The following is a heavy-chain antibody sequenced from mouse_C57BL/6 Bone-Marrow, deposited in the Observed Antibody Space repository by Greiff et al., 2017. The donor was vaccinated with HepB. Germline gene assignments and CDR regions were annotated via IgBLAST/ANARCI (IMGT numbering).Heavy chain of an antibody. V-gene: IGHV5-17*01. D-gene: IGHD2-4*01. CDR3: ARGDYDRGDYAMDY. CDR2: ISSGSSTI. Sequence: EVQGVESGGGLVKPGGSLKLSCAASGFTFSDYGMHWVRQAPEKGLEWVAYISSGSSTIYYADTVKGRFTISRDNAKNTLFLQMTSLRSEDTAMYYCARGDYDRGDYAMDYWGQGTSVTVSS. CDR1: GFTFSDYG. J-gene: IGHJ4*01.